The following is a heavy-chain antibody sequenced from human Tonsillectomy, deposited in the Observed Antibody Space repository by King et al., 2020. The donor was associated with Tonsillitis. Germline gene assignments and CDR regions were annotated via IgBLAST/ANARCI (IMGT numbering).Heavy chain of an antibody. Sequence: QLVQSGAEVKKSGESLRISCKGSGYSFTSHWISWVRQMPGKGLEWMGRIDPSDSYTNYSPSFQGHVTISADKSISTAYLQWGSLQASDTAMYYCARHEGTENYDYGGQGTLVTVSS. CDR3: ARHEGTENYDY. CDR1: GYSFTSHW. V-gene: IGHV5-10-1*03. CDR2: IDPSDSYT. J-gene: IGHJ4*02. D-gene: IGHD1-1*01.